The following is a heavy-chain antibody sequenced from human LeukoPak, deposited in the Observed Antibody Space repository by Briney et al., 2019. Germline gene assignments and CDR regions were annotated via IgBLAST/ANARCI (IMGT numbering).Heavy chain of an antibody. CDR2: IKQDGSEK. CDR3: ARVSVRGVLPPYFDY. CDR1: GFTFSRNW. V-gene: IGHV3-7*01. Sequence: GGSLRLSCAASGFTFSRNWMSWVRQAPGKGLEWVANIKQDGSEKYYVDSVKGRFTISRDNAKNSMYLQMNSLRAEDTAVYYCARVSVRGVLPPYFDYWGQGTLVTVSS. D-gene: IGHD3-10*01. J-gene: IGHJ4*02.